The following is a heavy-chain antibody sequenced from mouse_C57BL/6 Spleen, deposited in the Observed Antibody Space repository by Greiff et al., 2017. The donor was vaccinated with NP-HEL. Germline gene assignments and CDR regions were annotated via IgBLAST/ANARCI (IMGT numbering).Heavy chain of an antibody. D-gene: IGHD2-1*01. CDR3: ASYYGNYYY. V-gene: IGHV1-50*01. CDR2: IDPSDSYT. J-gene: IGHJ2*01. Sequence: QVQLQQPGAELVKPGASVKLSCKASGYTFTSYWMQWVKQRPGQGLEWIGEIDPSDSYTNYNQKFKGKATLTVDTSSSTAYMQLSSLTSEDSAVYYCASYYGNYYYWGQGTTLTVSS. CDR1: GYTFTSYW.